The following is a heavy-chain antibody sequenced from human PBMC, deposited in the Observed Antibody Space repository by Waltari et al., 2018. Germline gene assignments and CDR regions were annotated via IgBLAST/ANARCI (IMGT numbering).Heavy chain of an antibody. D-gene: IGHD1-1*01. Sequence: QVQLVQSGAEVKKHGASVKVSCKVSGYTRHDLHLTWVRQAPAPRRDWGRQATGQGLEWMGWMNPNSGDTAYAQKFQGRVTMTRNTSISTAYMELSSLTSEDTAVYYCARGWTRAHRKAAAGYWGQGTLVTVSS. CDR1: GYTRHDLHLTW. J-gene: IGHJ4*02. V-gene: IGHV1-8*01. CDR3: ARGWTRAHRKAAAGY. CDR2: MNPNSGDT.